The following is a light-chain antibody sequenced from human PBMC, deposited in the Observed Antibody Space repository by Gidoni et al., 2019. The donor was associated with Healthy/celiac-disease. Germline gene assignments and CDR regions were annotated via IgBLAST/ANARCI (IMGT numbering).Light chain of an antibody. Sequence: IVLTQSPATLSSSPGERATLSCRDSQSVSSYLAWYQQKPGQAPRLLIYDASNRAPRIPARFSGSGSGTDFTLTISSLEPEDFADYYCQQRSNWYTFGQGTKLEIK. CDR2: DAS. V-gene: IGKV3-11*01. J-gene: IGKJ2*01. CDR3: QQRSNWYT. CDR1: QSVSSY.